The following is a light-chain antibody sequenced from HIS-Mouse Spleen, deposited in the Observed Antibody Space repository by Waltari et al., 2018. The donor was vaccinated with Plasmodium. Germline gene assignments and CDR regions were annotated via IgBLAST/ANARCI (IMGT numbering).Light chain of an antibody. V-gene: IGKV1-12*01. CDR2: AAS. Sequence: DIQMTQSPSSVSASVGDRVTITCRASQGISSWLALYQQKPGKAPKLLIYAASSLQSVVPSCFIGSGSWTYFTLTISSLQPEYFATYYCQQANSFPLTFGGGTNVEIK. J-gene: IGKJ4*01. CDR3: QQANSFPLT. CDR1: QGISSW.